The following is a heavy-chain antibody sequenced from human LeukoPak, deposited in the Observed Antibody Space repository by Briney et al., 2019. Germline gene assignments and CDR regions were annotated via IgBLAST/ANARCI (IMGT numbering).Heavy chain of an antibody. D-gene: IGHD3-22*01. CDR1: GYTFTSYD. CDR3: ARAPYHYDSSGRAYYYYGMDV. CDR2: MNPNSGNT. Sequence: ASVKVSCKASGYTFTSYDINWVRQATGQGLEWMGWMNPNSGNTGYAQKFQGRVTMTRNTSISTAYMELSSLRSEDTAVYYCARAPYHYDSSGRAYYYYGMDVRGQGTTVTVSS. V-gene: IGHV1-8*01. J-gene: IGHJ6*02.